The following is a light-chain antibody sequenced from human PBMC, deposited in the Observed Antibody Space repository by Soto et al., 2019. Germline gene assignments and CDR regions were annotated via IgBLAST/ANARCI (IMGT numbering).Light chain of an antibody. CDR1: QDIKNY. J-gene: IGKJ3*01. CDR3: QQYYSFPFT. Sequence: VISMTQSPSLLSASTGDSVTISCRMSQDIKNYLAWYQQRPGKAPALLIYSASTLQNGVPSRFSGSWSGTDFTLTISRLQSEEFATYYCQQYYSFPFTFGPGTKVDV. CDR2: SAS. V-gene: IGKV1D-8*01.